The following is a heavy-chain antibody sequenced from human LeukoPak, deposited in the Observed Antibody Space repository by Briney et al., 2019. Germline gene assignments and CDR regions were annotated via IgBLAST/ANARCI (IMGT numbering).Heavy chain of an antibody. CDR2: INHSGST. Sequence: PSETLSLTCAVYGGSFSGYYWSWIRQPPGKGLEWIGEINHSGSTNYNPSLKSRVTISVDTSKNQFSLKLSSVTAADTAVYYCARASAYGDSYYFDYWGQGTLVTVSS. CDR3: ARASAYGDSYYFDY. D-gene: IGHD4-17*01. J-gene: IGHJ4*02. CDR1: GGSFSGYY. V-gene: IGHV4-34*01.